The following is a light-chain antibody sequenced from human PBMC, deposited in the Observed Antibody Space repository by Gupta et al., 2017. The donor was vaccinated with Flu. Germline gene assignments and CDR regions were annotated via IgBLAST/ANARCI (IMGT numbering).Light chain of an antibody. Sequence: QSALTQPASVAGSPGQSITISCTGTSSDVGGYNYVSWYQQHPGKAPKLMIYDVSKRPSGVSDRFSGSKSGNTASLTISGLQAEDEADYYCGSFISSYICVFGSGTKVTVL. CDR3: GSFISSYICV. V-gene: IGLV2-14*03. CDR2: DVS. CDR1: SSDVGGYNY. J-gene: IGLJ1*01.